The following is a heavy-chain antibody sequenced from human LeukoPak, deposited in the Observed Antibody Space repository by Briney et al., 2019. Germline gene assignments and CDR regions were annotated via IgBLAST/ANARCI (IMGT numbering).Heavy chain of an antibody. Sequence: QAGGSLRLSCAASGFTFRSYGMHWVRQAPGKGLEWVTLVSYDGSSKYYADSVKGRFTISRDNSKNTLYLQMNSLRAEDTAVYYCAKGSAAGRPYYFDYWGQGTLVTVSS. D-gene: IGHD6-25*01. CDR3: AKGSAAGRPYYFDY. V-gene: IGHV3-30*18. J-gene: IGHJ4*02. CDR2: VSYDGSSK. CDR1: GFTFRSYG.